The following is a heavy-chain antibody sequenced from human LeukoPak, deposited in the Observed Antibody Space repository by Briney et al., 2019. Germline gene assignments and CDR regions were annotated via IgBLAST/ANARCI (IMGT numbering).Heavy chain of an antibody. V-gene: IGHV3-21*04. Sequence: GGSLRLSCAASGFTFSSYSMNWVRQAPGKGLEWVSGITSSGGDTYYADSVKGRFIISRDNSKNTVILLMDSLRGDDTAVYYCAISGHGVSDYWGQGTLVTVSS. CDR3: AISGHGVSDY. CDR2: ITSSGGDT. J-gene: IGHJ4*02. D-gene: IGHD3-10*01. CDR1: GFTFSSYS.